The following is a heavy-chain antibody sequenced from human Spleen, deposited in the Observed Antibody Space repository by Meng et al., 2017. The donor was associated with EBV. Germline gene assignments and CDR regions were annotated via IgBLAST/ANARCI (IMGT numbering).Heavy chain of an antibody. Sequence: DSGSGLVRPSQTLSPTCAVAADSSRSGGSWSWIRQPPGKGLEWIGHIYHSGSTYHNPSLKSRVTMSVDRTKNQFPLRLISVTAADTAMYFCARQRPGASVDYFDPWGQGILVTVSS. V-gene: IGHV4-30-2*01. CDR1: ADSSRSGGS. CDR2: IYHSGST. D-gene: IGHD4-11*01. J-gene: IGHJ5*02. CDR3: ARQRPGASVDYFDP.